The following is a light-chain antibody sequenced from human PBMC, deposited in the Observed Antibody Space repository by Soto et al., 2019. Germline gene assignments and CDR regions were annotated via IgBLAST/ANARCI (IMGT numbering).Light chain of an antibody. Sequence: DIELTQSPSTLSASVGDRGTLSCRASRSIATWLAWYQHKPGEAPKLLISDASRVEHGVPSRCTGRGAGTECTLTISNLQPADFETDCCQQYDKYTLTFGGGTKVDI. CDR3: QQYDKYTLT. CDR2: DAS. V-gene: IGKV1-5*01. J-gene: IGKJ4*01. CDR1: RSIATW.